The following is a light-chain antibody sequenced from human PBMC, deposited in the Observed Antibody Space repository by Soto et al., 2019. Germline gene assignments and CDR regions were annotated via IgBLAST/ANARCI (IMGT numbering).Light chain of an antibody. CDR3: QQYGTSRT. CDR1: QSVDSSY. V-gene: IGKV3-20*01. Sequence: EIVLTQSSGTLSLSPGERATLSCRASQSVDSSYLAWYQQKPGQAPRLLIYGASSRATGIPDRFSGGGSGTDFTLTISRLEPEDFAVYFCQQYGTSRTFGQGTKVEIK. J-gene: IGKJ1*01. CDR2: GAS.